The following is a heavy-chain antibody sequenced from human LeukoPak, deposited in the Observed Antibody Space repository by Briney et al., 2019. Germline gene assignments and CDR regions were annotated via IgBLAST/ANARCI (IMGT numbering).Heavy chain of an antibody. CDR3: ARGYSGSYGRFDY. D-gene: IGHD1-26*01. CDR1: GGSISSYY. V-gene: IGHV4-59*01. CDR2: IYYSGST. Sequence: PSETLSLTCTVSGGSISSYYWSWIRQSPGKGLEWIGYIYYSGSTNYNPYLKSRVIISLDTSRKQFSLKLSSVTAADTAVYYCARGYSGSYGRFDYWGQGTLVTVSS. J-gene: IGHJ4*02.